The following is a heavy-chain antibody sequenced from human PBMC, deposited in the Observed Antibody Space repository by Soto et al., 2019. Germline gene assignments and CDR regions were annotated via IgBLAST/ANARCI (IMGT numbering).Heavy chain of an antibody. Sequence: EASVKVSCKASGYTFTGYYMHWVRQAPGQGLEWMGWINPNSGGTNYAQKFQGRVTMTRDTSISTAYMELSRLRSDDTAVYYCARDANIIAARPSWSDYWGQGTLVTVSS. CDR2: INPNSGGT. D-gene: IGHD6-6*01. V-gene: IGHV1-2*02. CDR3: ARDANIIAARPSWSDY. CDR1: GYTFTGYY. J-gene: IGHJ4*02.